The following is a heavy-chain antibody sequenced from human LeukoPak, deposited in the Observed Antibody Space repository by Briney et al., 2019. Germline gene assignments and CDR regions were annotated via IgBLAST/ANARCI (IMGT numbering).Heavy chain of an antibody. J-gene: IGHJ3*02. CDR1: GGSISSGGYY. CDR3: ARVPYYDSSGYKSAFDI. D-gene: IGHD3-22*01. V-gene: IGHV4-31*03. CDR2: IYYSGST. Sequence: SSQTLSLTCTVSGGSISSGGYYWSWIRQHPGKGLEWIGYIYYSGSTYYNPSLKSRVTKSVDTSKNQFSLKLSSVTAADTAVYYCARVPYYDSSGYKSAFDIWGQGTMVTVSS.